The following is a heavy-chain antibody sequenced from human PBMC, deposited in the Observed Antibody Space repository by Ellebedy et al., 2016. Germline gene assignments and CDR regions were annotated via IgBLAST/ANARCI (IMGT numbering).Heavy chain of an antibody. J-gene: IGHJ4*02. D-gene: IGHD3-9*01. Sequence: GESLKISCVASGFTFSSYWIHWVRQAPGKGLEWVADIKPDGSVTYYVDYVGGRLTISRDNARSSVYLQLNSLRVEDTAVYHCARDLTASGTLDYWGRGTLVTVSS. CDR3: ARDLTASGTLDY. V-gene: IGHV3-7*03. CDR2: IKPDGSVT. CDR1: GFTFSSYW.